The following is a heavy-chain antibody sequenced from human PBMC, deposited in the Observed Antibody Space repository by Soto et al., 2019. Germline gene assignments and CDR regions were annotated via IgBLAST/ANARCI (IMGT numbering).Heavy chain of an antibody. V-gene: IGHV4-30-2*01. CDR3: ARRTAPNYGAYDY. J-gene: IGHJ4*02. Sequence: PSETLSLTCTVSGGSISSGGYSWSWIRQPPGKGLEWIGYIYHSGSTYYNPSLKSRVTISVDRSKNQFSLKLSSVTAADTAVYYCARRTAPNYGAYDYWGQGTLVTVSS. D-gene: IGHD4-17*01. CDR2: IYHSGST. CDR1: GGSISSGGYS.